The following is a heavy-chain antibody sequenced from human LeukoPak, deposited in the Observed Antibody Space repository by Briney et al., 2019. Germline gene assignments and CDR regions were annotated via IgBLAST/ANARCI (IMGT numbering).Heavy chain of an antibody. J-gene: IGHJ3*02. Sequence: ASVTVSCKASGYTFTDYYMHWVRQAPGQGREWMGWINPNSGGTNYQGRVTMTRDTSISTAYMELSRLISDDTAVYYCARDRYYDSSGYYLDAFDIWGQGTMVTVSS. V-gene: IGHV1-2*02. CDR2: INPNSGGT. CDR1: GYTFTDYY. D-gene: IGHD3-22*01. CDR3: ARDRYYDSSGYYLDAFDI.